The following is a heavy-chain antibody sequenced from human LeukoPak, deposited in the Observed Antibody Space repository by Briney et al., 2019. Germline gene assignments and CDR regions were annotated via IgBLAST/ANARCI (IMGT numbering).Heavy chain of an antibody. D-gene: IGHD3-16*01. CDR1: GFTFTSHW. V-gene: IGHV3-74*01. Sequence: GGSLRLSCAASGFTFTSHWMHCVRQAPGKGLVWVSHINTDGTNTKYADSVRGRFTISRDNAKNTLYLQMNSLRVEDTAVYYYARDLHNQGADYWGQGTLVTVSS. CDR3: ARDLHNQGADY. J-gene: IGHJ4*02. CDR2: INTDGTNT.